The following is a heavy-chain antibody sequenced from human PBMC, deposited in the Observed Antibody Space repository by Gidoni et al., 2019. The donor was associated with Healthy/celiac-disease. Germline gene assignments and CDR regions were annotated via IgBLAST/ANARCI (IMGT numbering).Heavy chain of an antibody. CDR3: AKDPLAMIVVAPYFQH. V-gene: IGHV3-23*01. J-gene: IGHJ1*01. D-gene: IGHD3-22*01. Sequence: EVQLLESGGGLVQPGGSLSLSCAASGSTFSSYAMSWVRQAPGKGLEWVSAISGSGGSTYYADSVKGRFTISRDNSKNTLYLQMNSLRAEDTAVYYCAKDPLAMIVVAPYFQHWGQGTLVTVSS. CDR1: GSTFSSYA. CDR2: ISGSGGST.